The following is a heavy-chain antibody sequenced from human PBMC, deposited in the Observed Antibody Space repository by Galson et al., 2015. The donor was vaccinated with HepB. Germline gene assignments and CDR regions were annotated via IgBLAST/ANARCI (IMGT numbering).Heavy chain of an antibody. V-gene: IGHV3-30-3*01. CDR2: ISYDGGKK. Sequence: SLRLSCAASGIAFGRSDMHWVRQAPGRGLEWVAIISYDGGKKCYAKSVQGRFTISRDNSKSTLFLLMNNMRSEDTAMYYCTRAVREPDSGYFDSWGQGALVTVSS. D-gene: IGHD1-14*01. J-gene: IGHJ4*02. CDR1: GIAFGRSD. CDR3: TRAVREPDSGYFDS.